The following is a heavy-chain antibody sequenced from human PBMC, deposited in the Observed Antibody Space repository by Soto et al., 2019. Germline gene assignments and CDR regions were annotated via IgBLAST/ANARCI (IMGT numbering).Heavy chain of an antibody. CDR1: GGSFSGYY. J-gene: IGHJ4*02. Sequence: PSETLSLTCAVYGGSFSGYYWSWIRQPPGKGLEWIGEINQSGSTNYNPSLKSRVTISVDTSKNQFSLKLSSVTAADTAVYYCARGKTVAAAGPFDYWGQGTLVTVSS. V-gene: IGHV4-34*01. CDR3: ARGKTVAAAGPFDY. D-gene: IGHD6-13*01. CDR2: INQSGST.